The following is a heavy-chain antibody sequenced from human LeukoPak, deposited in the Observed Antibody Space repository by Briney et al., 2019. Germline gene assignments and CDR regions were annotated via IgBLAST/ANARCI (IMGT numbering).Heavy chain of an antibody. V-gene: IGHV5-51*01. CDR3: ARHLGRYCTSTSCYPWFDP. Sequence: GASLKISCKGSGYSFTNYWIGWVRQVPGKGLEWMGIIYPGDSDTRYSPSFQGQVTISADKSITTAYLQWSSLKASDTAMYYCARHLGRYCTSTSCYPWFDPWGQGTLVTVSS. CDR2: IYPGDSDT. CDR1: GYSFTNYW. J-gene: IGHJ5*02. D-gene: IGHD2-2*01.